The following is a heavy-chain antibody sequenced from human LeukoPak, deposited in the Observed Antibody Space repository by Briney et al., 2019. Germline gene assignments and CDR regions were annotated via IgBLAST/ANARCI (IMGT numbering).Heavy chain of an antibody. CDR1: GFSVTRNY. CDR3: VRYKITFGGFDY. J-gene: IGHJ4*02. CDR2: MYSGGGT. Sequence: PGGSLRLSCAASGFSVTRNYVSWVRQAPGKGLEWVSLMYSGGGTSYADSVKGRFTISRDNSKNTLYLQVNSLRAEDTAVYYCVRYKITFGGFDYWGQGTLVTVSS. D-gene: IGHD3-16*01. V-gene: IGHV3-53*01.